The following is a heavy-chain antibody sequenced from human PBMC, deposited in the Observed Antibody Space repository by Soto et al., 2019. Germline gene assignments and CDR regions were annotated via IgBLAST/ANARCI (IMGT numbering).Heavy chain of an antibody. CDR3: AKDRSHYYGSGSPNNWFDP. J-gene: IGHJ5*02. Sequence: GGSLRLSSAASGFTFSSYAMSWVSQAPGKGLEWVSAISGSGGSTYYADSVKGRFTISRDNSKNTLYLQMNSLRAEDTAVYYCAKDRSHYYGSGSPNNWFDPWGQGTLVTVSS. CDR2: ISGSGGST. CDR1: GFTFSSYA. D-gene: IGHD3-10*01. V-gene: IGHV3-23*01.